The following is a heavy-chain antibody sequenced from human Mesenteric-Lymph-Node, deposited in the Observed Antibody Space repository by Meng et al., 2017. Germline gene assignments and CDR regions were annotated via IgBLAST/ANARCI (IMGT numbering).Heavy chain of an antibody. D-gene: IGHD2-2*01. CDR3: ARGELLWDY. Sequence: VHHPEPGPGLVKPSPTLSLTCTVSGDSISRGEYFWSWIRQPPGKGLEWIGYMDYRGSTFYNPSLKSRVTISVDTSKNQFSLKLSSVTAADTAVYFCARGELLWDYWGQGTLVTVSS. J-gene: IGHJ4*02. V-gene: IGHV4-30-4*01. CDR1: GDSISRGEYF. CDR2: MDYRGST.